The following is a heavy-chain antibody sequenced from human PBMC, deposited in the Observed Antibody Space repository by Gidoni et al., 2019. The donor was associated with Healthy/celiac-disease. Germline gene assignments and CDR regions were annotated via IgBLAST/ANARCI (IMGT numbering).Heavy chain of an antibody. CDR3: ASGLLDLSGSPEFDY. CDR1: GATFSRYA. Sequence: QVQLVQSGAEVKKTGSSVKVSCKASGATFSRYAISWVRQAPGQGLEWMGGIIPIFGTANYAQKFQGRVTITADESTSTAYMELSSLRSEDTAVYYCASGLLDLSGSPEFDYWGQGTLVTVSS. CDR2: IIPIFGTA. V-gene: IGHV1-69*01. J-gene: IGHJ4*02. D-gene: IGHD3-10*01.